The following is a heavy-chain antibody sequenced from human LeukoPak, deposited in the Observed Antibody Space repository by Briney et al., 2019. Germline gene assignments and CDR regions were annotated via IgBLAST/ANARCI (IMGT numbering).Heavy chain of an antibody. CDR2: IYHSGST. Sequence: KTSETLSLTCAVSGGSISSSNWWSWVRQPPGQGLEWIGEIYHSGSTNYNPSLKSRVTISVDKSKNQFSLKLSSVTAADTAVYYCARLRIRYYYDSSGYFDRYYFDYWGQGTLVTVSS. J-gene: IGHJ4*02. CDR3: ARLRIRYYYDSSGYFDRYYFDY. D-gene: IGHD3-22*01. V-gene: IGHV4-4*02. CDR1: GGSISSSNW.